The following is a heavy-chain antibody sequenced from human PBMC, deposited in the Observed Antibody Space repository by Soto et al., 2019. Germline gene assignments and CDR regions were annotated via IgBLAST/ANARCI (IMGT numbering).Heavy chain of an antibody. Sequence: EVQLVESGGGLVQPGGSLRLSCSASGFTFSSYDMHWVRQGPGKGLEWVSAIGTAGDTNYAGSVKGRFTISRENAKNSLYLQMNSLRAGDTAIYFCARAIGPTLFDYWGQGTVVTVSS. CDR2: IGTAGDT. V-gene: IGHV3-13*04. CDR3: ARAIGPTLFDY. D-gene: IGHD3-22*01. J-gene: IGHJ4*02. CDR1: GFTFSSYD.